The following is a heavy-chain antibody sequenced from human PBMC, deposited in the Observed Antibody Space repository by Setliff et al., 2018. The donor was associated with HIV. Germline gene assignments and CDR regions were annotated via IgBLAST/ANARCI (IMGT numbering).Heavy chain of an antibody. CDR1: GFTFNNYW. CDR3: ARDIVGSRYFQH. D-gene: IGHD3-16*02. CDR2: INQDGLER. V-gene: IGHV3-7*01. J-gene: IGHJ1*01. Sequence: GGSLRLSCAPTGFTFNNYWMSWVRQAPGKGLEWVANINQDGLERSYVDSVKGRFTISRDNAKNSLYLQMNSLRAEDTAIYYCARDIVGSRYFQHWGQGTLVTVSS.